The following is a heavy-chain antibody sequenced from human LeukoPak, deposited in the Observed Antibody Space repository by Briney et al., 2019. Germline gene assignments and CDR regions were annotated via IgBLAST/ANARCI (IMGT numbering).Heavy chain of an antibody. V-gene: IGHV3-23*01. Sequence: GGSLRLSCAASGFTFSNYAMNWVRQAPGKGLEWVSAISGSGGSTYYADSVKGRFTISRDNSKNTLYLQMNSLRAEDTAVYYCAKGTDYSSSWSPVMDAFDIWGQGTMVTVSS. CDR2: ISGSGGST. D-gene: IGHD6-13*01. CDR3: AKGTDYSSSWSPVMDAFDI. CDR1: GFTFSNYA. J-gene: IGHJ3*02.